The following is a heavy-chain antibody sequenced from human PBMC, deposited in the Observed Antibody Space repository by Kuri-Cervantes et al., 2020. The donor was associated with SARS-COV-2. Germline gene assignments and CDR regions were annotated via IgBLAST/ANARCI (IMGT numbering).Heavy chain of an antibody. V-gene: IGHV4-59*01. D-gene: IGHD5-12*01. J-gene: IGHJ4*02. CDR1: GCSISSYY. CDR2: IYYSGST. CDR3: ARDIVLFSGRGFDL. Sequence: GSLRLSCTASGCSISSYYWRWIRQPPGKGLEWIGYIYYSGSTNYNPSLKSRVTISLDTSKNQFSLKLSSVTAADTAVYYCARDIVLFSGRGFDLWGQGILVTVSS.